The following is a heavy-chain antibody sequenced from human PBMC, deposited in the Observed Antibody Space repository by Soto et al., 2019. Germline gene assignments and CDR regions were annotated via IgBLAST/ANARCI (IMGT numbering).Heavy chain of an antibody. Sequence: ASVKVSCKASGYTFTSYGISWVRQAPGQGLEWMGWISAYNGNTNYAQKLQGRVTMTTDTSTSTAYMELRSLRSDDTAVYYCARIPLSIAARQRYGMDVWGQGTTVTVSS. D-gene: IGHD6-6*01. CDR2: ISAYNGNT. V-gene: IGHV1-18*04. CDR3: ARIPLSIAARQRYGMDV. CDR1: GYTFTSYG. J-gene: IGHJ6*02.